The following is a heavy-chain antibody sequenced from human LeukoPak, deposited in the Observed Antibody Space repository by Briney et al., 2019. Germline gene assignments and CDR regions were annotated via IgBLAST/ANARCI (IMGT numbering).Heavy chain of an antibody. J-gene: IGHJ6*03. CDR3: ARRTGYLNYYYFYYRDV. CDR1: GGSISSHY. D-gene: IGHD3/OR15-3a*01. Sequence: SETLSLTCTASGGSISSHYWSWIRQPPGKGLEWIGYIYYSGSTNYNPSLKSRVTISVDTSRNQFSLKLSSVTAADSAVYYCARRTGYLNYYYFYYRDVWGNGTTVTVSS. V-gene: IGHV4-59*11. CDR2: IYYSGST.